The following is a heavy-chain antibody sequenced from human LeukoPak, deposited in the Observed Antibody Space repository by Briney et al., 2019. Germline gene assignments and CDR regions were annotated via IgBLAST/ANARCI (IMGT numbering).Heavy chain of an antibody. Sequence: PSETLSLTCTVSGGSVSSGSYYWSWIRQPPGKGLEWIGEINHSGSTNYNPSLKSRVTISADTSKNQFSLKLSSVTAADTAVYYCARGSARGYCSGGSCYSYYYYYGMDVWGQGTTVTVSS. CDR3: ARGSARGYCSGGSCYSYYYYYGMDV. D-gene: IGHD2-15*01. V-gene: IGHV4-39*07. CDR2: INHSGST. J-gene: IGHJ6*02. CDR1: GGSVSSGSYY.